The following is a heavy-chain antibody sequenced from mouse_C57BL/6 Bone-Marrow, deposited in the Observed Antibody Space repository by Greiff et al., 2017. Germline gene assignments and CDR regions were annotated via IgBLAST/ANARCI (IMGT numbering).Heavy chain of an antibody. J-gene: IGHJ3*01. D-gene: IGHD2-1*01. V-gene: IGHV1-64*01. CDR1: GYTFTSYW. CDR2: IHPNSGST. Sequence: QVQLKQPGAELVKPGASVKLSCKASGYTFTSYWMHWVKQRPGQGLEWIGMIHPNSGSTNYNEKFKSKATLTVDKSSSTAYMQRSSLTSEDSAVYYCAGGNWNWGQGTLVTVSA. CDR3: AGGNWN.